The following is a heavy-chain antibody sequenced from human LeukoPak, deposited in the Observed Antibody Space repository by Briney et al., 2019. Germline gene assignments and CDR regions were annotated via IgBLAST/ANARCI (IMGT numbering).Heavy chain of an antibody. CDR2: ISSSSSTI. Sequence: AGGSLRLSCAASGFTFSSYSMNWVRQAPGKGLEWVSYISSSSSTIYYADSVKGRFTISRDNAKNSLYLQMNSPRAEDTAVYYCARADGLRDFDYWGQGTLVTVSS. CDR1: GFTFSSYS. V-gene: IGHV3-48*04. J-gene: IGHJ4*02. CDR3: ARADGLRDFDY.